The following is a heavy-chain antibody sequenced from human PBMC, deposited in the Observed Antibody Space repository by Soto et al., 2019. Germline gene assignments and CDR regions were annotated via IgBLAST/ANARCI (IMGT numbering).Heavy chain of an antibody. Sequence: QVQLQESGPGLVKPSQTLSLTCTVSGGSISSGGYYWSGIRQHPGKDLEWIGYIYYSGSTYYNPSLKSRVTISVDTAKNQFSLKLSSVTAADTAVYYCARFIPGTGSDYWGQGTLVTVSS. CDR1: GGSISSGGYY. J-gene: IGHJ4*02. CDR2: IYYSGST. V-gene: IGHV4-31*03. D-gene: IGHD1-20*01. CDR3: ARFIPGTGSDY.